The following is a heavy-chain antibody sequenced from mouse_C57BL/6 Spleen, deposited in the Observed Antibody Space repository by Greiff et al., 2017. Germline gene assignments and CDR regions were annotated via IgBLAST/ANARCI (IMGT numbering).Heavy chain of an antibody. CDR2: INPSSGYT. D-gene: IGHD4-1*01. Sequence: VQLQQSGAELARPGASVKMSCKASGYTFTSYTMHWVKQRPGPGLEWIGYINPSSGYTKYNQKFKDKATLTADKSSSTAYMQLSSLTSEDSAVYYCARGGTGTGDYWGQGTTLTVSS. CDR1: GYTFTSYT. J-gene: IGHJ2*01. CDR3: ARGGTGTGDY. V-gene: IGHV1-4*01.